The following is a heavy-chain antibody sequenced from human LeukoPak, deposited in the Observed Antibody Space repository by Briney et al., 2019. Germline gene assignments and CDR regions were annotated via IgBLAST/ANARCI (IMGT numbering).Heavy chain of an antibody. CDR1: GYSISSGYY. Sequence: SETLSLTCAVTGYSISSGYYWGWIRQPPGKGLEWIGSIYHSGSTYYNPSLKSRVTISVDTSKNQFSLKLSSVTAADTAVYYCASSLTIFGVVIHYWGRGTLVTVSS. J-gene: IGHJ4*02. D-gene: IGHD3-3*01. CDR2: IYHSGST. CDR3: ASSLTIFGVVIHY. V-gene: IGHV4-38-2*01.